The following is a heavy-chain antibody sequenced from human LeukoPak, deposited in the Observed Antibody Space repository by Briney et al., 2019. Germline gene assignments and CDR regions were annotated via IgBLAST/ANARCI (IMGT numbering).Heavy chain of an antibody. CDR3: AKDDGKYYYDSSGYFDY. V-gene: IGHV3-23*01. CDR1: GFTFSSYA. D-gene: IGHD3-22*01. CDR2: ISGSGGST. Sequence: PGGSLRLSCAASGFTFSSYAMSWVRQAPGKGLEWVSAISGSGGSTYYADSVKGRFTISRDNSKNTLYLQMNSLRAEDTAVYYCAKDDGKYYYDSSGYFDYWGQATLVTVSS. J-gene: IGHJ4*02.